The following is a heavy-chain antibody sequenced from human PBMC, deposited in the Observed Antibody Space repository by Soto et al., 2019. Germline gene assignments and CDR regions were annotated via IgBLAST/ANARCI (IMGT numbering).Heavy chain of an antibody. J-gene: IGHJ3*02. Sequence: SETLSLTCTVSGGSMSRGDYYWSWIRQPPGKGLEWIGFIYHTGSTYYSPSLKNRVALSVDTSKNQFSLKLSSVTAADTAVYFCARDRLYDYGDLSHVFEIWGQGTMVTVSS. CDR3: ARDRLYDYGDLSHVFEI. CDR1: GGSMSRGDYY. V-gene: IGHV4-30-4*01. CDR2: IYHTGST. D-gene: IGHD4-17*01.